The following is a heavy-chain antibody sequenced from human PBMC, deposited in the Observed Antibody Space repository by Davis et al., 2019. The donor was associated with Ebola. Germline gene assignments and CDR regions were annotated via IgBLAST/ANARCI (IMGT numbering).Heavy chain of an antibody. J-gene: IGHJ4*02. V-gene: IGHV4-34*01. CDR1: GGSFSGHY. D-gene: IGHD1-26*01. CDR3: AKDGEWELLLFDY. Sequence: SETPSLTCAVYGGSFSGHYWSWIRQPPGKGLEWIGEITHGGNTNYSPSLKSRVTMSTDTSKNQFSLKLSSVTAADTAVYYCAKDGEWELLLFDYWGQGTLVTVSS. CDR2: ITHGGNT.